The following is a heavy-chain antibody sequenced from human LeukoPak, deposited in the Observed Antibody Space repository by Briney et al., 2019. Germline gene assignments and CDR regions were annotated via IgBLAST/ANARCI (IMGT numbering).Heavy chain of an antibody. Sequence: ASVKLSCKTSGYTFSDYYIHWVRQAPGQGLEWMGWINPNSGETYSAQKFQGRVTMTGDTAIRTAYMALSRLTSDDTAVYYCATDRDYSNTERGFDYWGQGSLVTVLS. V-gene: IGHV1-2*02. CDR1: GYTFSDYY. CDR3: ATDRDYSNTERGFDY. J-gene: IGHJ4*02. D-gene: IGHD4-11*01. CDR2: INPNSGET.